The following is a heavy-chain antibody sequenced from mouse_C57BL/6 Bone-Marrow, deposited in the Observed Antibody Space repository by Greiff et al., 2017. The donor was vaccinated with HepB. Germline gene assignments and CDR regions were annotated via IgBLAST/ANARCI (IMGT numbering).Heavy chain of an antibody. CDR1: GFSFNTYA. CDR2: IRSKSNNYAT. V-gene: IGHV10-1*01. D-gene: IGHD2-12*01. Sequence: EVQGVESGGGLVQPKGSLKLSCAASGFSFNTYAMNWVRQAPGKGLEWVARIRSKSNNYATYYADSVKDRFTISRDDSESMLYLQMNNLKTEDTAMYYCVSYDDYAMDYWGQGTSVTVSS. CDR3: VSYDDYAMDY. J-gene: IGHJ4*01.